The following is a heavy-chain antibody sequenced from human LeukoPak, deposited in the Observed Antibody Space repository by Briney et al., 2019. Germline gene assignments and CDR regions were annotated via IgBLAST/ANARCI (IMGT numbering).Heavy chain of an antibody. V-gene: IGHV3-23*01. CDR2: ISGSGGST. Sequence: PGGSLRLSCAASGFTFSSYAMSWVRQAPGKGLEWVSAISGSGGSTYYADSAKGRFTISRDNSKNTLYLQMNSLRAEDTAVYYCAKDTITMVRGVTSYYFDYWGQGTLVTVSS. CDR1: GFTFSSYA. CDR3: AKDTITMVRGVTSYYFDY. J-gene: IGHJ4*02. D-gene: IGHD3-10*01.